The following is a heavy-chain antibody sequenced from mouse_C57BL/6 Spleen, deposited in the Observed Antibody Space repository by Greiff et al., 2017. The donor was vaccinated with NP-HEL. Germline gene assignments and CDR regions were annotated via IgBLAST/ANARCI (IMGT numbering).Heavy chain of an antibody. CDR2: IYPGDGDT. V-gene: IGHV1-82*01. J-gene: IGHJ1*03. CDR3: ASRESTTVDWYFVV. D-gene: IGHD1-1*01. CDR1: GYAFSSSW. Sequence: VQLQQSGPELVKPGASVKISCKASGYAFSSSWMNWVKQRPGKGLEWIGRIYPGDGDTNYNGKFKGKATLTADKSSSTAYMQLSSLTADDSAVYFCASRESTTVDWYFVVWGTGTTVTVSS.